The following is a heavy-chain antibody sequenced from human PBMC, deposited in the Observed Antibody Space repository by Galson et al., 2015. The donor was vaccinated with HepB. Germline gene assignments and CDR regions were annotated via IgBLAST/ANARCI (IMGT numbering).Heavy chain of an antibody. V-gene: IGHV3-30-3*01. J-gene: IGHJ4*02. D-gene: IGHD2-8*01. CDR3: ARERDCSNGVCYHFDA. CDR2: ISNSGTTK. Sequence: SLSLSCAASGFTFSTYAMHWVRQVPGKGLEWLALISNSGTTKIYADSVRGRLTVSRDNSNNTRHAQLHSLRVEESGLYYCARERDCSNGVCYHFDAWGQGTLVTVSS. CDR1: GFTFSTYA.